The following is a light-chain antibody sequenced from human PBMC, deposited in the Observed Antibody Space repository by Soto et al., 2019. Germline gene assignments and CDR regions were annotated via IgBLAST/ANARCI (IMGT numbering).Light chain of an antibody. CDR2: DAS. V-gene: IGKV1-5*01. CDR3: QQYNSYPWT. J-gene: IGKJ1*01. CDR1: QSISSW. Sequence: DIRMTQSPSTLSASVGDRVSITCRAGQSISSWLAWYQQKPGKAPKLLIYDASSLQNGVPSRFRGAESGTEFTLTISSLQPDDFAVYYCQQYNSYPWTFGQGTKVDIK.